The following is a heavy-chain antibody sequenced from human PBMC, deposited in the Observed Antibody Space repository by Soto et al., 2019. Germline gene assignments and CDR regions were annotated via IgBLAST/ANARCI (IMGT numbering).Heavy chain of an antibody. J-gene: IGHJ4*02. Sequence: QVQLVQSGAEVKKPGSSVKVSCKASGGTLSNYAITWVRQAPGQGLEWMGGIIPIFGASTYAPKFQGRVTITADESTSTAYMELSSLTPEDTAVYYCARDHGGSFTLDFWCQGTLVTVSS. V-gene: IGHV1-69*12. CDR2: IIPIFGAS. CDR3: ARDHGGSFTLDF. D-gene: IGHD1-26*01. CDR1: GGTLSNYA.